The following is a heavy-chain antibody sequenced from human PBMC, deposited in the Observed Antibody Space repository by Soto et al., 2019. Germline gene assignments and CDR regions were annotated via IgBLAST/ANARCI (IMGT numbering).Heavy chain of an antibody. D-gene: IGHD6-13*01. CDR2: IIPILGIA. V-gene: IGHV1-69*04. J-gene: IGHJ4*02. CDR3: ANVGSSSWPQIVN. CDR1: GFTFTSSA. Sequence: GASVKVSCKASGFTFTSSAMQWVRQARGQRLEWMGRIIPILGIANYAQKFQGRVTITADKSTSTAYMELSSLRSEDTAVYYCANVGSSSWPQIVNWGQGTLVTVSS.